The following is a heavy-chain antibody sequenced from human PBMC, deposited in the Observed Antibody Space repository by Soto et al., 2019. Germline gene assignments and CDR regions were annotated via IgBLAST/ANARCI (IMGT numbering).Heavy chain of an antibody. CDR1: GFSLSDYY. CDR2: ISSSGSTT. D-gene: IGHD3-22*01. CDR3: ARVRGDSSGSYYFDY. V-gene: IGHV3-11*01. J-gene: IGHJ4*02. Sequence: GGSLRLSCAASGFSLSDYYMSWIRQAPGEGLEWVSYISSSGSTTHYADSVKGRFTISKDNAKNSVYLQMNSLRAEDTAVYYCARVRGDSSGSYYFDYWGQGTLVTVSS.